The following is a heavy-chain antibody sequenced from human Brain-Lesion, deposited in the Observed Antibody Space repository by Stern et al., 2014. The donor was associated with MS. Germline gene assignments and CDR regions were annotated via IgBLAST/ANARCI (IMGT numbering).Heavy chain of an antibody. CDR2: INRDGSDT. CDR3: ARGVGDY. J-gene: IGHJ4*02. CDR1: GFNFSSYW. D-gene: IGHD3-16*01. Sequence: EVQLVKSGGGLVQPGGPRRLSCAAAGFNFSSYWMHWVRQFPEKGLFWFSQINRDGSDTSYADSVKGRFSISRDNIRNMLYLRMTSLRAEDTAVYYCARGVGDYWGQGARVTVSS. V-gene: IGHV3-74*02.